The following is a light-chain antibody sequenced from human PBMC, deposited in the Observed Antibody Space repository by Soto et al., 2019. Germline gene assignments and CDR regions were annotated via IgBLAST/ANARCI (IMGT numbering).Light chain of an antibody. J-gene: IGLJ1*01. Sequence: QSALTQPASASGSPGQLITISCTGTSSDVGSYNVVSWYQQHPGKAPKLLIYEVSKRPSGVSDRFSGSKSGNTASLTISGLQAEDEADYHCCSYAGSSSAYVFGTGTKVTVL. CDR2: EVS. CDR1: SSDVGSYNV. V-gene: IGLV2-23*02. CDR3: CSYAGSSSAYV.